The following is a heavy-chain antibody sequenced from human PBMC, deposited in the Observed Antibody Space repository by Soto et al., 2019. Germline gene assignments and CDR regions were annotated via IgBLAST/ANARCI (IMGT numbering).Heavy chain of an antibody. V-gene: IGHV1-18*01. CDR3: ARDPVAGTYLDY. CDR2: INGYNGNT. Sequence: QVQLVQSGAEVKKPGASVKVSCKASGYTFTTYGISWVRQAPGQGLEWMGWINGYNGNTNYAQKRXGXXTMTTDTSTSTAFMELRSLRSDDTAGYYCARDPVAGTYLDYWGQGTLVTVSS. D-gene: IGHD6-19*01. CDR1: GYTFTTYG. J-gene: IGHJ4*02.